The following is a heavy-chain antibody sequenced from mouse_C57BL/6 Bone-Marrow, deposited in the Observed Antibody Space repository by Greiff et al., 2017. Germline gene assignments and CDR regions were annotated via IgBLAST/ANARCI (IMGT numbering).Heavy chain of an antibody. Sequence: VQLQQSGPELVKPGASVKISCKASGYAFSSSWMNWVKQRPGKGLEWIGRIYPGDGDTNYNGKFKGKATLTADKSSSTAYMQLSSLTSEDSAVYFCAREGDGDAMDYWGQGTSVTVSS. D-gene: IGHD2-3*01. CDR1: GYAFSSSW. CDR2: IYPGDGDT. J-gene: IGHJ4*01. V-gene: IGHV1-82*01. CDR3: AREGDGDAMDY.